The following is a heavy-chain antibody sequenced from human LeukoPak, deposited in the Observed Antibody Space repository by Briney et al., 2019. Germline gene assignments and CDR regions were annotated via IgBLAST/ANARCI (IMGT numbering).Heavy chain of an antibody. CDR3: AKAVVAAAAGYFDY. D-gene: IGHD6-13*01. CDR2: IRYDGSNK. V-gene: IGHV3-30*02. J-gene: IGHJ4*02. CDR1: GFTFSSYG. Sequence: GGSLRLSCAASGFTFSSYGMHWVRHAPGKGLEWVAFIRYDGSNKYYADSVKSRFTISRDNSKNTLYLQMNSLRAEDTAVYYCAKAVVAAAAGYFDYWGQGTLVTVSS.